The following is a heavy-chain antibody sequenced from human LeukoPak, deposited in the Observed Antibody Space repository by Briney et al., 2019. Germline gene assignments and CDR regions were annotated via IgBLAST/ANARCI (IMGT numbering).Heavy chain of an antibody. CDR3: ARDWGRIAAAPGVRRWFDP. V-gene: IGHV4-4*07. Sequence: SETLSLTCTVSGGSISSYYWSWIRQPAGKGREWIGRIYTSGSTNYNPSLKSRVTMSVDASKNQFCLKLSSVTAADTAVYYCARDWGRIAAAPGVRRWFDPWGQGTLVTVSS. CDR1: GGSISSYY. CDR2: IYTSGST. D-gene: IGHD6-13*01. J-gene: IGHJ5*02.